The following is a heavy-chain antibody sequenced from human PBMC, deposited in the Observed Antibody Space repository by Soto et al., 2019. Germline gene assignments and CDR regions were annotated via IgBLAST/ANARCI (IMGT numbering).Heavy chain of an antibody. D-gene: IGHD6-13*01. J-gene: IGHJ4*02. CDR3: ARQEEHSSSWYPFDY. CDR2: IYYSGST. V-gene: IGHV4-39*01. CDR1: GGSISSSSYY. Sequence: QLQLQESGPGLVKPSETLSLTCTVSGGSISSSSYYWGWIRQPPGKGLEWIGSIYYSGSTYYNPSLKSRVTISVDTSKNQFSLKLSSVTAAYTAVYYCARQEEHSSSWYPFDYWGQGTLVTVSS.